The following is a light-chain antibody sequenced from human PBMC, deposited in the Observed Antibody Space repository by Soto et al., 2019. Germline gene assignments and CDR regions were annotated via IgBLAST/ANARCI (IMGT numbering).Light chain of an antibody. Sequence: DIQMTQSPSSLSASVGDRXXXTCRASQGISNYLAWYQQKPGKVPKLLIYAASTLQSGVPSRFSGSGSGTDFTLTISSLQPEDVATYYCQKYNSAPQPFGQGTKVEIK. CDR1: QGISNY. V-gene: IGKV1-27*01. J-gene: IGKJ1*01. CDR2: AAS. CDR3: QKYNSAPQP.